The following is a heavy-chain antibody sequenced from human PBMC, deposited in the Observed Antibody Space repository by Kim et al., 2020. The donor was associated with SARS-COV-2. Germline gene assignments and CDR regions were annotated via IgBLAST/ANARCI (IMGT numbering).Heavy chain of an antibody. CDR2: ISSSSSPI. CDR3: ATEGQRVSVYYYGMDV. J-gene: IGHJ6*01. CDR1: GFTFSYYS. D-gene: IGHD6-25*01. Sequence: GGSLRLSCAASGFTFSYYSMNWVRQAPGKGLEWVSFISSSSSPIYYADAVKGRSTATRDNANNPHFLLKNSLRDDDTAVYYCATEGQRVSVYYYGMDVGG. V-gene: IGHV3-48*02.